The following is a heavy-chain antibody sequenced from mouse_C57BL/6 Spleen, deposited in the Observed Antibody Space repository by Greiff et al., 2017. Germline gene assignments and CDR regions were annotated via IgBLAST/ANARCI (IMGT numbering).Heavy chain of an antibody. V-gene: IGHV5-17*01. CDR2: ISSGSSTI. Sequence: EVKLVESGGGLVKPGGSLKLSCAASGFTFSDYGMHWVRQAPEKGLEWVAYISSGSSTIYYADTVKGRFTISRDNAKNTLFLQMTSLKSEDTAMYYCSRDSGAYWYFDVGGTGTTVTVSS. J-gene: IGHJ1*03. CDR1: GFTFSDYG. D-gene: IGHD1-3*01. CDR3: SRDSGAYWYFDV.